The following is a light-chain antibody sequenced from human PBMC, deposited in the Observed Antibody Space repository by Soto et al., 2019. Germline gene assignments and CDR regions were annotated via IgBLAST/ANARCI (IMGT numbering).Light chain of an antibody. CDR2: GAS. V-gene: IGKV3-15*01. CDR3: QPYNNWPLT. CDR1: QSVSSN. J-gene: IGKJ4*01. Sequence: EIVMTQSPATLSVSPGERATLSCRASQSVSSNLAWYQQKPGQAPRLLIYGASTRATGIPARFSGSGSGAEFTLTINSLQSEDFAVYYCQPYNNWPLTFXGGTKADIK.